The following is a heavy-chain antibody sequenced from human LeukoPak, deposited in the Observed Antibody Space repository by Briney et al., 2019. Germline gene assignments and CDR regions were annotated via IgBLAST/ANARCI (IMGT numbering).Heavy chain of an antibody. Sequence: GGSLRLSCAASGFTFSSYAMNWVRQAPGKGLEWVSAISGSAGRAYYADSVKGRFTISRDNSKNTLYLQMNSLRAEDTAVYYCARSLGYSSGKFDYWGQGTLVTVSS. CDR3: ARSLGYSSGKFDY. D-gene: IGHD6-19*01. V-gene: IGHV3-23*01. CDR1: GFTFSSYA. CDR2: ISGSAGRA. J-gene: IGHJ4*02.